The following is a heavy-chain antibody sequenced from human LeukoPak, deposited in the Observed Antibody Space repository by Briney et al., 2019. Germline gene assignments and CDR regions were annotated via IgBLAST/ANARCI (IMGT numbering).Heavy chain of an antibody. CDR2: INHSGST. CDR3: ASHNTAMKTFDY. J-gene: IGHJ4*02. Sequence: SETLSLTCAVYGGSFSGYYWSWIRQPPGKGLEWIGEINHSGSTNYNPSLKSRVTISVDTSKNQFSLKLSSVTAADTAVYYCASHNTAMKTFDYWGQGTLVTVSS. CDR1: GGSFSGYY. D-gene: IGHD5-18*01. V-gene: IGHV4-34*01.